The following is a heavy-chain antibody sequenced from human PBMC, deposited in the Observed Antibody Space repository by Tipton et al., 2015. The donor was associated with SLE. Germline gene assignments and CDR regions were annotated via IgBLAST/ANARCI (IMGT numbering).Heavy chain of an antibody. J-gene: IGHJ6*03. V-gene: IGHV4-34*01. Sequence: TLSLTCTVSGGSISSYYWTWIRQPPGKGLEWIGEINHSGSTNYNPSLKSRVTISVDTSKNQFSLKLSSVTAADTAVYYCARGTSYYDFWSGSAPYYYYYMDVWGKGTTVTVSS. CDR1: GGSISSYY. CDR3: ARGTSYYDFWSGSAPYYYYYMDV. CDR2: INHSGST. D-gene: IGHD3-3*01.